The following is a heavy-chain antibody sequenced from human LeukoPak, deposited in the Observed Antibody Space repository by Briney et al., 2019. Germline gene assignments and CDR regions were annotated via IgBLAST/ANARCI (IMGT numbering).Heavy chain of an antibody. V-gene: IGHV4-39*01. J-gene: IGHJ4*02. CDR3: ARQFGYSGSWHAGNYFDY. D-gene: IGHD6-13*01. Sequence: PSETLSLTCTVSGGSISSSSYYWGWIRQPPGKGLEWIGSIYYSGSTYYNPSLKSRVTISVDTSKNQFSLKLSSVTAADTAVYYCARQFGYSGSWHAGNYFDYWGQGTLVTVSS. CDR1: GGSISSSSYY. CDR2: IYYSGST.